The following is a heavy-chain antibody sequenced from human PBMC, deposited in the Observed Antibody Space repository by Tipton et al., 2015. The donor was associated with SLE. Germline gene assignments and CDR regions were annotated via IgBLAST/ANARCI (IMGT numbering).Heavy chain of an antibody. J-gene: IGHJ4*02. CDR3: AREGDGYNFFGY. D-gene: IGHD5-24*01. V-gene: IGHV4-30-2*01. CDR2: IYDTGNT. Sequence: TLSLTCAVSGGSFSSGGYAWSWIRQPPGKGLEWIGYIYDTGNTYYNPSLKSRVTISLNGTKNQFSLKVDSVTAADTAVYFCAREGDGYNFFGYWGQGTLVTVSA. CDR1: GGSFSSGGYA.